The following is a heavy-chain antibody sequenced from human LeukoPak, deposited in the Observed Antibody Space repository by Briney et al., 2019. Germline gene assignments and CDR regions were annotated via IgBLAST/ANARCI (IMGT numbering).Heavy chain of an antibody. D-gene: IGHD1-26*01. J-gene: IGHJ4*02. CDR1: GYTLTELS. CDR3: ATGAVGATAFAS. Sequence: ASVKVSCKVSGYTLTELSMHWVRQAPGKGLEWMGGFDPEDGETIYAQKFQGRVTMTEDTSTDTAYMELSSLRSEDTAVYYCATGAVGATAFASWGQETLVTASS. CDR2: FDPEDGET. V-gene: IGHV1-24*01.